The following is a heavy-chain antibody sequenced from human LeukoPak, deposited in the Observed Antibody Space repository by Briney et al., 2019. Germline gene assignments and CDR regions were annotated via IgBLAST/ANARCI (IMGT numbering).Heavy chain of an antibody. D-gene: IGHD1-1*01. V-gene: IGHV3-20*04. Sequence: PGGSLRLACAASGLTFNVYGMSWVRQAAGKGLEWVSGIISNGKSINYADSVKGRFTISRDYAERSVYLQMNSLRAEDTALYYCVREPERTATDAFDVWGQGTMVTVSS. J-gene: IGHJ3*01. CDR2: IISNGKSI. CDR3: VREPERTATDAFDV. CDR1: GLTFNVYG.